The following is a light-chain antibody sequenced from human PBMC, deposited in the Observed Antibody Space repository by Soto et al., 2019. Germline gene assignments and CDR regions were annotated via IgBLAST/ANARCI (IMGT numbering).Light chain of an antibody. V-gene: IGKV1-17*01. CDR1: QGLRND. J-gene: IGKJ1*01. Sequence: DIQMTQFPSSLSASVGDRVTITCRASQGLRNDLGWYQQKPGKAPKRLIYAASSLQSGVPSRFSGRGSGTEFTLAISSLQPEDSATFYCLQHSTYPLTFGQGTKVEIK. CDR2: AAS. CDR3: LQHSTYPLT.